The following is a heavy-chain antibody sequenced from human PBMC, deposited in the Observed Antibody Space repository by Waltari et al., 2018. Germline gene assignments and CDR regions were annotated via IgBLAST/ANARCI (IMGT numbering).Heavy chain of an antibody. V-gene: IGHV3-48*01. CDR2: ISSSSSTI. D-gene: IGHD3-3*01. Sequence: EVQLVSSGGCLVQPGGSLRLSCAASGCTFSTYSMNWVRQAPGKGVEWVSYISSSSSTIYYADSVKGRFTISRDNAKNSLYLQMNSLRAEDTAVYYCARASFLEWLFFDYWGQGTLVTVSS. J-gene: IGHJ4*02. CDR1: GCTFSTYS. CDR3: ARASFLEWLFFDY.